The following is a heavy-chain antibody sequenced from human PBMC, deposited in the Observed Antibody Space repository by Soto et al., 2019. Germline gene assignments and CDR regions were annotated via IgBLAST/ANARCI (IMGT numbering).Heavy chain of an antibody. CDR2: IRSRANNFAT. J-gene: IGHJ6*02. CDR3: ARGQGAAIGDYYYHGMDV. Sequence: EVQLVESGGGLVQPGGSLKLSCAASGFIFSGSAIHWVRQACGKGLEWVGRIRSRANNFATSSAASVKGRFTFSRDDSKNTAYLQMNTLKPEDTAVYYCARGQGAAIGDYYYHGMDVWGQGTTVTVSS. V-gene: IGHV3-73*02. D-gene: IGHD2-2*02. CDR1: GFIFSGSA.